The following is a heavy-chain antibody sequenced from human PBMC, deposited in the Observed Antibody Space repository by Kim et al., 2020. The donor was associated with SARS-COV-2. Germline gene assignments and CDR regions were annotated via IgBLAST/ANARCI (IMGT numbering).Heavy chain of an antibody. CDR3: ARGEDTAMYYYYYGMDV. D-gene: IGHD5-18*01. Sequence: ASVKVSCKASGYTFTGYYMHWVRQSPGQGLEWMGWINPNSGGTNYAQKFQGRVTMTRDTSISTAYMELSRLRSDDTAVYYCARGEDTAMYYYYYGMDVWGQGTTVTVSS. CDR1: GYTFTGYY. V-gene: IGHV1-2*02. CDR2: INPNSGGT. J-gene: IGHJ6*02.